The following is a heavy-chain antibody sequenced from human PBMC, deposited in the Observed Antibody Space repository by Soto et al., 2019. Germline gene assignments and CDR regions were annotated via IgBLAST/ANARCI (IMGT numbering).Heavy chain of an antibody. CDR3: AKDKVPVVVTAPFDY. Sequence: QVQLVESGGGVVQPGRSLRLSCAASGFTFSRYGMHWVRQAPGKGLEWVAVISYDGSNKYYADSVKGRFTVSRDNSKNTLYLQMTSLRAEDTAVYYCAKDKVPVVVTAPFDYWGQGTLVTVSS. CDR1: GFTFSRYG. CDR2: ISYDGSNK. V-gene: IGHV3-30*18. J-gene: IGHJ4*02. D-gene: IGHD2-21*02.